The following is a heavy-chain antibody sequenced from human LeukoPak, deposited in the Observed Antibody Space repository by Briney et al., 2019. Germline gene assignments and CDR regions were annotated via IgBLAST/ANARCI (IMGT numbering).Heavy chain of an antibody. CDR1: GFTFSSYG. Sequence: PGGSLRLSCAASGFTFSSYGMHWVRQAPGKGLGWVAFIRYDGSNKYYADSVKGRFTNSRDNSKNTLYLQMNSLRAEDTAVYYCAHGSMYQLDYWGQGTLVTVSS. CDR2: IRYDGSNK. J-gene: IGHJ4*02. V-gene: IGHV3-30*02. D-gene: IGHD2-2*01. CDR3: AHGSMYQLDY.